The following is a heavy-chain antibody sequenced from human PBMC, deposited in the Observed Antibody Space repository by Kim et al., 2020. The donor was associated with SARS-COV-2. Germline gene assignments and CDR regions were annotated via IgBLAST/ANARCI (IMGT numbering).Heavy chain of an antibody. D-gene: IGHD6-13*01. V-gene: IGHV4-39*01. J-gene: IGHJ2*01. CDR3: ARPPYRAAAVGWYFDL. CDR2: IYYSGST. CDR1: GGSISSSSYY. Sequence: SETLSLTCTVSGGSISSSSYYWGWIRQPPGKGLEWIGSIYYSGSTYYNPSLKSRVTISVDTSKNQFSLKLSSVTAADTAVYYCARPPYRAAAVGWYFDLWGRGTLVTVSS.